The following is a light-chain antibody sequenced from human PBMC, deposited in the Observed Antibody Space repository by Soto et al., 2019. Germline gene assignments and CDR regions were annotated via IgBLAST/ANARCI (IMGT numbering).Light chain of an antibody. CDR2: ATS. CDR3: LQDYGYPRT. CDR1: QDIRTE. Sequence: PSSLSASVGDRVTITCRASQDIRTELGWYQQKPGNAPKLLIYATSILQSGVPSRFIGIGSGTDFTLTISSLQPEDFATYYCLQDYGYPRTFGEGPRWIS. J-gene: IGKJ4*02. V-gene: IGKV1-6*01.